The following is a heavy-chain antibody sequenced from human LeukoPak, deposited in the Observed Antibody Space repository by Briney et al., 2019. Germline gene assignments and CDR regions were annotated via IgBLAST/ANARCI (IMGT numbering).Heavy chain of an antibody. V-gene: IGHV4-4*07. CDR3: ARASGYDWSLVRWFDY. Sequence: SETLSLTCTVSGGSISSYYWSWIRQPAGKGLEWIGRIYTSGSTNYNPSLKSRVTMSVDTSKNQFSLKLSSVTAADTAVYYCARASGYDWSLVRWFDYWGQGTLVTASS. CDR1: GGSISSYY. CDR2: IYTSGST. J-gene: IGHJ4*02. D-gene: IGHD5-12*01.